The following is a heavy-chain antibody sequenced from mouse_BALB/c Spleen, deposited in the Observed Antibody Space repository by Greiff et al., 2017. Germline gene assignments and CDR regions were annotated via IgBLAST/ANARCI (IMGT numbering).Heavy chain of an antibody. CDR2: ISSGSSTI. J-gene: IGHJ1*01. CDR3: ARDGYDWYFDV. V-gene: IGHV5-17*02. Sequence: EVQRVESGGGLVQPGGSRKLSCAASGFTFSSFGMHWVRQAPEKGLEWVAYISSGSSTIYYADTVKGRFTISRDNPKNTLFLQMTSLRSEDTAMYYCARDGYDWYFDVWGAGTTVTVSS. D-gene: IGHD2-2*01. CDR1: GFTFSSFG.